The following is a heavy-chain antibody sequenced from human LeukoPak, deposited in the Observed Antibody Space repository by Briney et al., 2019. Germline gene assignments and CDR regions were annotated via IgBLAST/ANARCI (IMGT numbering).Heavy chain of an antibody. J-gene: IGHJ4*02. Sequence: SETLSLTCAVYGGSFSGYYWSWIRQPPGKGLEWIGYIYNSGSTNYNPSLKSRVIISLDTSKKQFSLNLRSVTAADTAVYYCARRYSGYYYFDYWGRGALVTVSS. CDR1: GGSFSGYY. CDR3: ARRYSGYYYFDY. D-gene: IGHD5-12*01. CDR2: IYNSGST. V-gene: IGHV4-59*01.